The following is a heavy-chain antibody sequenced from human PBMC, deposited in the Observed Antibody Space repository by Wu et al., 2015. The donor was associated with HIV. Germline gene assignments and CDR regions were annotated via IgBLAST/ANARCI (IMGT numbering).Heavy chain of an antibody. CDR2: MNPKSGNT. Sequence: QVQLVQSGAEVKKLGASVKVSCKASGYTFTSYDVNWVRQATGQGLEWMGWMNPKSGNTGYAQKFQGRVTMTRNTSISTAYMELSSLRSEDTAVYYCARGQGGYFDSSGYYYAGINWFDPWGQGTLVTVSS. CDR1: GYTFTSYD. D-gene: IGHD3-22*01. V-gene: IGHV1-8*01. CDR3: ARGQGGYFDSSGYYYAGINWFDP. J-gene: IGHJ5*02.